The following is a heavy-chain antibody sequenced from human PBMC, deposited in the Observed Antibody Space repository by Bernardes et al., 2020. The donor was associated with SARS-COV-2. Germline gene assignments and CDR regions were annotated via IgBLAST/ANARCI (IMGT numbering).Heavy chain of an antibody. Sequence: SGPTLVKPTQTLTLTCTFSGFSLSTSGVGVGWIRQPPGEALEWLAVIYWHDDKFYNPSLTSRLTITKDISKNQVVLTVTNMDPVDTATYYCAYTTGRKTGSSYALDYWGQGTLVTVSS. D-gene: IGHD1-26*01. CDR1: GFSLSTSGVG. CDR2: IYWHDDK. CDR3: AYTTGRKTGSSYALDY. V-gene: IGHV2-5*01. J-gene: IGHJ4*02.